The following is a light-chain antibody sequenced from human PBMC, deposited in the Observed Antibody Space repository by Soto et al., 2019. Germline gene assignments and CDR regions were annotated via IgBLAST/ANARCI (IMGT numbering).Light chain of an antibody. CDR3: QQYNKYSWT. V-gene: IGKV1-5*01. Sequence: DIQLTQAPSTLSASVGDRVTNTCRASQSVSSWLAWYQQKPGKAPKLLIYDASNLESGVPSRFSGSGSGTEFTLTISSLQPDDFATYYCQQYNKYSWTFGQGTKVDIK. CDR1: QSVSSW. CDR2: DAS. J-gene: IGKJ1*01.